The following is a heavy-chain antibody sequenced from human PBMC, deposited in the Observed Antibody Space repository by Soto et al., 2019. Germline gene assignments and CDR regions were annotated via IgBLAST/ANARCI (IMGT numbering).Heavy chain of an antibody. V-gene: IGHV1-18*01. J-gene: IGHJ3*02. D-gene: IGHD2-21*02. CDR3: ARLLAYCGGDCPRAFDI. CDR1: GYTFTSYG. Sequence: ASVKVSCKASGYTFTSYGISWVRQAPGQGFEWMGWISAYNGNTNYAQKLQGRVTMTTDTSTSTAYMELRSLRSDDTAVYYCARLLAYCGGDCPRAFDIWGQGTMVTVSS. CDR2: ISAYNGNT.